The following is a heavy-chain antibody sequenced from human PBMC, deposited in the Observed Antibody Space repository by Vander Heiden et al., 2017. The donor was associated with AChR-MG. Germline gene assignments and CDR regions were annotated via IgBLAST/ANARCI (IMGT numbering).Heavy chain of an antibody. J-gene: IGHJ3*01. CDR3: ARVSEASIFGVIVNDALDV. Sequence: QVQLVESGGGVVQPGRSLRLSCAASGFRFSNYSMHWVRQAPGKGLEWVAVTSYDGSNKYYTDSVTGRFTISRDNSKSTVYLQMNSLRAEDTAVYYCARVSEASIFGVIVNDALDVWGQGTMVTVSS. CDR1: GFRFSNYS. D-gene: IGHD3-3*01. CDR2: TSYDGSNK. V-gene: IGHV3-30*04.